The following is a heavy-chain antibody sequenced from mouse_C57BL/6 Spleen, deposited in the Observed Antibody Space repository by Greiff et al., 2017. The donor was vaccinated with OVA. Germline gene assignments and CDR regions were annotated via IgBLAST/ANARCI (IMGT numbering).Heavy chain of an antibody. CDR3: ANYEEFDD. Sequence: EVKLMESGPGLVKPSQSLSLTCSVTGYSITSGYYWNWIRQFPGNKLEWMGYISYDGSNNYNPSLKNRISITRDTSKNQFFLKLNSVTTEDTATYYCANYEEFDDWGQGTTLTVSS. D-gene: IGHD2-4*01. J-gene: IGHJ2*01. V-gene: IGHV3-6*01. CDR1: GYSITSGYY. CDR2: ISYDGSN.